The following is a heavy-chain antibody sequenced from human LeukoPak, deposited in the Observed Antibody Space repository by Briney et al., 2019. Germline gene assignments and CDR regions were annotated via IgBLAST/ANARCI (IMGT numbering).Heavy chain of an antibody. CDR3: AREGSRWDADY. CDR2: INPSGGST. J-gene: IGHJ4*02. CDR1: GYTFTNYC. D-gene: IGHD6-13*01. V-gene: IGHV1-46*01. Sequence: ASVKVSCKASGYTFTNYCMHWVRQGPGQGLEWMGIINPSGGSTSYAQKFQGRVTMTRDTSTSTVYMELSSLRSEDTAVYYCAREGSRWDADYWGEGTPVTVSS.